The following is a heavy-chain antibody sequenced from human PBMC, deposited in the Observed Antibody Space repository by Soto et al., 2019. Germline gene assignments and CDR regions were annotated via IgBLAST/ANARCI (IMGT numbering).Heavy chain of an antibody. CDR2: IYSGGST. Sequence: EVQLVESGGGLVQPGGSLRLSCAASGFTVSSNYMSWVRQAPGKGLEWVSVIYSGGSTYYADSVKGRFTISRDNSKNTLYLHMNSLRAEDTAVYYCARGGRYFDLDAFDIWGQGTMVTVSS. J-gene: IGHJ3*02. CDR3: ARGGRYFDLDAFDI. CDR1: GFTVSSNY. V-gene: IGHV3-66*01. D-gene: IGHD3-9*01.